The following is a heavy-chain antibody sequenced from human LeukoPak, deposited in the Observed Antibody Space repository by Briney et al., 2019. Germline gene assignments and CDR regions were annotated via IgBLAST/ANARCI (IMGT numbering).Heavy chain of an antibody. V-gene: IGHV3-21*01. CDR3: ARDDNYYGSGSYINWFDP. CDR2: ISSSSSYI. J-gene: IGHJ5*02. Sequence: PGGSLRLSCAASGFTFSSYSMNWVRQAPGKGLEWVSSISSSSSYIYYADSVKGRFTISRDNAKNSLYLQMNSLRAEDTAVYYCARDDNYYGSGSYINWFDPWGQGTLVTVSS. D-gene: IGHD3-10*01. CDR1: GFTFSSYS.